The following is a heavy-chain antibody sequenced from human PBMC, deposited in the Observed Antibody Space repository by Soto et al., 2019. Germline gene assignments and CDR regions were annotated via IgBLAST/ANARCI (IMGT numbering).Heavy chain of an antibody. CDR3: ARQIYDSDTGPNFQYYFDS. Sequence: GESLKISCKGAGYSFAGDCITWVLQKPWKGLEWMGRIDPSDSQTYYSPSFRGHVTISVTKSITTVFLQWSSLRASDTAMYYCARQIYDSDTGPNFQYYFDSWGQGTPVTVSS. V-gene: IGHV5-10-1*01. J-gene: IGHJ4*02. D-gene: IGHD3-22*01. CDR2: IDPSDSQT. CDR1: GYSFAGDC.